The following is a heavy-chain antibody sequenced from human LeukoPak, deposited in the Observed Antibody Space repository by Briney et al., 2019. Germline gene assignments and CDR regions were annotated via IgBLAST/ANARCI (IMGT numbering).Heavy chain of an antibody. J-gene: IGHJ4*02. V-gene: IGHV3-21*04. CDR2: ISSSSGSI. D-gene: IGHD2-2*01. CDR3: AKSWESTSGPYDY. CDR1: GFTFSSYS. Sequence: PGGSLRLSCAASGFTFSSYSMNWVRQAPGKGLEWVSSISSSSGSIYYADSVKGRFTISKDNAKNSLYLQMNSLRAEDTAVYYCAKSWESTSGPYDYWGQGTLVTVSS.